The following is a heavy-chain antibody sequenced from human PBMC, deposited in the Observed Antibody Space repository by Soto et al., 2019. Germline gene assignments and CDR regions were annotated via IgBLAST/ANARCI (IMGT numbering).Heavy chain of an antibody. D-gene: IGHD1-26*01. CDR3: AREPVGPDYAMDV. CDR2: LGFDGGGR. J-gene: IGHJ6*02. Sequence: PGGSLRLSCAASGFAFSSYGMHWVRQTPGKGVEWVAVLGFDGGGRYYGDSVKGRFTISRDNSKNTLYLQMDSLRDEDTALYYCAREPVGPDYAMDVWGQGTTVTVSS. V-gene: IGHV3-33*01. CDR1: GFAFSSYG.